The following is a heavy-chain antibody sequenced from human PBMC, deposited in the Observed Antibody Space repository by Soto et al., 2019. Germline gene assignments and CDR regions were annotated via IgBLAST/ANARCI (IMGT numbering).Heavy chain of an antibody. D-gene: IGHD5-12*01. CDR3: AKDRSPYSGYERYYYGMDV. CDR1: GFTFSSYA. Sequence: GGSLRLSCAASGFTFSSYAMSWVRQAPGKGLEWVSAISGSGGSTYYADSVKGRFTISRDNSKNTLYLQMNSLRAEDTAVYYCAKDRSPYSGYERYYYGMDVCGKGTTVPVSS. CDR2: ISGSGGST. J-gene: IGHJ6*04. V-gene: IGHV3-23*01.